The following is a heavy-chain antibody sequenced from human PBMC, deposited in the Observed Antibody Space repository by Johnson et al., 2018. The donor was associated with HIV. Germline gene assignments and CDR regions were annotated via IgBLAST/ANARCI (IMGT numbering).Heavy chain of an antibody. CDR2: IRYDGSNK. CDR3: AYSSSPLSGDAFDI. CDR1: GFTFGIYG. V-gene: IGHV3-30*02. Sequence: QEKLVESGGGVVQPGGSLRLSCAASGFTFGIYGMHWVRQAPGKGLEWVAFIRYDGSNKYYADSVKGRFTISRDNSKNTLYLQMNSLRAEDTAVYYCAYSSSPLSGDAFDIWGQGTMVTVSS. D-gene: IGHD6-6*01. J-gene: IGHJ3*02.